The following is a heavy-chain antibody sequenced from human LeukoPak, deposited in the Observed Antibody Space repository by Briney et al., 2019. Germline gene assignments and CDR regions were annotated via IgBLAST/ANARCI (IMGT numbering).Heavy chain of an antibody. J-gene: IGHJ4*02. Sequence: ASVTVSCKASGYTFTSYDINWVRQATGQGLEWMGWMNPNSGNTGYAQKFHGRVTMTRNTSISTAYMELSSLRSEDTAVYYCARKHPRTVVPAATNDYWGQGTLVTVSS. CDR2: MNPNSGNT. CDR3: ARKHPRTVVPAATNDY. D-gene: IGHD2-2*01. V-gene: IGHV1-8*01. CDR1: GYTFTSYD.